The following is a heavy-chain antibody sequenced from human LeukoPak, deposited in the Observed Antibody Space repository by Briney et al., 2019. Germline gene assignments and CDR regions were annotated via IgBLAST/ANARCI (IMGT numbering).Heavy chain of an antibody. CDR2: ISGSGSTI. CDR1: GFSFSTYE. V-gene: IGHV3-48*03. Sequence: GGSLRLSCAASGFSFSTYEMNWVRQAPGKGLEWVSYISGSGSTIYYADSVKGRFTISRDNAKNSLYLQMNSLRAEDTAVYYCARDLRCGGDCPGYWGQRTLVTVSS. J-gene: IGHJ4*02. D-gene: IGHD2-21*02. CDR3: ARDLRCGGDCPGY.